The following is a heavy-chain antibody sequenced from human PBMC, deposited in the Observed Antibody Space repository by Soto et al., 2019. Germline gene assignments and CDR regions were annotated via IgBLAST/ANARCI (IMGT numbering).Heavy chain of an antibody. J-gene: IGHJ4*02. CDR3: ARDYYKYYDSSGYYRSPAY. D-gene: IGHD3-22*01. CDR1: GFTFSHYW. V-gene: IGHV3-7*01. CDR2: IDEEGSDK. Sequence: GGSLRLSCAASGFTFSHYWMIWARPAPGKGLEWVAKIDEEGSDKDYADSVKGRFTISRDNSRNTLFLQMNSLRAEDTAVYYCARDYYKYYDSSGYYRSPAYWGQGTLVTVSS.